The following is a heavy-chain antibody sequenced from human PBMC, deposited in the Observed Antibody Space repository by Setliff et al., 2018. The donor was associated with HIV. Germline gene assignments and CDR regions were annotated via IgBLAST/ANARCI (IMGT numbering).Heavy chain of an antibody. V-gene: IGHV1-18*01. CDR3: ARGTINNYFVY. J-gene: IGHJ4*02. CDR1: GYTFTAYG. Sequence: ASVKVSCKTSGYTFTAYGINWVRQAPGQGLEWMGGISSINGNTNYAQKFQGRVTMTTDTFTNTAYMELRSLRSDDTAVYYCARGTINNYFVYWGQGTLVTVSS. CDR2: ISSINGNT. D-gene: IGHD2-21*01.